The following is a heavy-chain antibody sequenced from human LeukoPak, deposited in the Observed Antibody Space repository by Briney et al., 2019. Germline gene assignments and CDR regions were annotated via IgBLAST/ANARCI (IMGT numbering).Heavy chain of an antibody. D-gene: IGHD2-8*01. Sequence: SETLSLTCAVYGGSFSGYYWSWIRQPPGKGLEWIGEINHSGSTNYNPSLKSRVTTSVDTSKNQFSLKLSSVTAADTAVYYCARGVDEIIMVAWGQGTLVTVSS. CDR2: INHSGST. CDR1: GGSFSGYY. J-gene: IGHJ5*02. V-gene: IGHV4-34*01. CDR3: ARGVDEIIMVA.